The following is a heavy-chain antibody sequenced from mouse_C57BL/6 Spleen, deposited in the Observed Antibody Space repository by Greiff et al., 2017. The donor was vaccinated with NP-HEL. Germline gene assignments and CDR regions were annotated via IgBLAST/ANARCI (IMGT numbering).Heavy chain of an antibody. CDR3: TFYDYGEGY. CDR2: IDPENGDT. D-gene: IGHD2-4*01. J-gene: IGHJ2*01. V-gene: IGHV14-4*01. Sequence: VQLKQSGAELVRPGASVKLSCTASGFNIKDDYMHWVKQRPEQGLEWIGWIDPENGDTEYASKFQGKATITADTSSNTAYLQLSSLTSEDTAVYYCTFYDYGEGYWGQGTTLTVSS. CDR1: GFNIKDDY.